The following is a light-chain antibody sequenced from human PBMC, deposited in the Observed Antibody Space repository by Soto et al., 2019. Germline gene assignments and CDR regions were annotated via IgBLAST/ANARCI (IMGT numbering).Light chain of an antibody. J-gene: IGKJ1*01. V-gene: IGKV1-39*01. Sequence: DIQMTQSPSSLSASVGDRVTITCRASQSISSYLNWYQQKPGKAPKLLIYKASSLQSGVPSRFSGSGSGTEFTLTISSLQPDDFATYYCQQYYSFPRTFGQGTKVDIK. CDR2: KAS. CDR1: QSISSY. CDR3: QQYYSFPRT.